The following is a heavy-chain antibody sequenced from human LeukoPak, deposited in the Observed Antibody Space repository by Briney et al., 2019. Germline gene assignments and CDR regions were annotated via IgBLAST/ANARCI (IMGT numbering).Heavy chain of an antibody. J-gene: IGHJ4*02. Sequence: GGSLRLSCAASGFTFSSYAMHWVRQAPGKGLEWVAGISYDGSNKYYADSVKGRFTISRDNSKNTLYLQMNSLRAEDTAVYYCARDRPRGGKLGTFDYWGQGTLVTVSS. CDR3: ARDRPRGGKLGTFDY. V-gene: IGHV3-30-3*01. CDR1: GFTFSSYA. D-gene: IGHD7-27*01. CDR2: ISYDGSNK.